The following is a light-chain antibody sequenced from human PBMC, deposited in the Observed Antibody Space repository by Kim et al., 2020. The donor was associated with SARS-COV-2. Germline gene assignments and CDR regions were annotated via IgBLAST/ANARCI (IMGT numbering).Light chain of an antibody. V-gene: IGLV2-11*03. CDR1: STDVGHYNY. CDR3: CSFADDSTWV. J-gene: IGLJ3*02. CDR2: DVT. Sequence: GQSVTISCTGDSTDVGHYNYVSWYQQHPGKAPKLIIYDVTARPSGVPDRFSGSKSGNTASLTISGLQAEDEADYYCCSFADDSTWVFGGGTQLTVL.